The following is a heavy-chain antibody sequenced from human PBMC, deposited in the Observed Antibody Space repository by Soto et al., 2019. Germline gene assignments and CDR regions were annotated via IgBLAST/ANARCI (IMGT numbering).Heavy chain of an antibody. D-gene: IGHD1-1*01. V-gene: IGHV3-7*03. Sequence: GGSLRLSCEASGFALRPYWMSWVRQAPGNGLEWVASINQGGSVKHYVDSVRGRFTISRDNAKNSLFLQMNSLSAEDTAVYYCARLTEAVTTFVYWGQGTPVTVSS. CDR2: INQGGSVK. CDR3: ARLTEAVTTFVY. J-gene: IGHJ4*02. CDR1: GFALRPYW.